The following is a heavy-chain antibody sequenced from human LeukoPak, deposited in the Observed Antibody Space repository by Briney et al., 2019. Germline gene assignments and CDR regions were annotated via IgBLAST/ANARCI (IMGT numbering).Heavy chain of an antibody. J-gene: IGHJ4*02. D-gene: IGHD3-22*01. CDR2: AGHSGSA. V-gene: IGHV4-34*01. CDR1: SGSFSGYF. Sequence: SETLSLTCAVSSGSFSGYFWRWIRQPPGKGLEWIGDAGHSGSADYNPSLKSRVTISADPSKSQFSLRLSSVTAADTAVYYCARASYSYDISGWVPFDYWGQGTLVTVSS. CDR3: ARASYSYDISGWVPFDY.